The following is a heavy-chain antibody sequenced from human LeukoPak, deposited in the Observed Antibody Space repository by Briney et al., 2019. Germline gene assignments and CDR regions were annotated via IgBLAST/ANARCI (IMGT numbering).Heavy chain of an antibody. CDR3: ARGGGHLDC. D-gene: IGHD4-23*01. V-gene: IGHV3-7*03. CDR1: GFSFSSYW. J-gene: IGHJ4*02. CDR2: IKQDGSDK. Sequence: GGSLRFSCAASGFSFSSYWMSWVRQAPGKGPEWVANIKQDGSDKYYLTSVRGRFTISRDNAKNSLFLQMNSLRVEDTAVYYCARGGGHLDCWGQGTLVTVSS.